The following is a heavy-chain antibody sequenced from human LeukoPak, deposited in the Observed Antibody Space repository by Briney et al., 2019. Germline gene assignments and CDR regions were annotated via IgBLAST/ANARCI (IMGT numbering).Heavy chain of an antibody. CDR1: GGSFSGYY. D-gene: IGHD2-2*01. J-gene: IGHJ4*02. CDR3: ARGSEYEYYFDY. CDR2: INHSGST. V-gene: IGHV4-34*01. Sequence: EGLLLNCGVYGGSFSGYYWSWIRQPPGKGLEWIGEINHSGSTNYNPSLKSRVTISVDTYKNQFSLKLSSVTAADTAVYYCARGSEYEYYFDYWGQGTLVTVSS.